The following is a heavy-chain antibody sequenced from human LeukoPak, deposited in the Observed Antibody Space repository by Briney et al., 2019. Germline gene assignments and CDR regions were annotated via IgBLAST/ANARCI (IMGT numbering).Heavy chain of an antibody. CDR1: GITFSTSG. J-gene: IGHJ4*02. D-gene: IGHD4-17*01. CDR2: IWSDGSNK. V-gene: IGHV3-33*01. CDR3: ARDKGTTCIDN. Sequence: GGSLRLSCAASGITFSTSGMHWVRQAPGKGLEWVAFIWSDGSNKYYADSVKGRFTISRDNSKDTLYLQMNSLRAEDTAVYYCARDKGTTCIDNWGQGALVTVSS.